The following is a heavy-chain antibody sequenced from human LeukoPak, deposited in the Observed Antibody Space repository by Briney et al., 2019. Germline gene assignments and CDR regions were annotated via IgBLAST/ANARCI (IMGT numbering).Heavy chain of an antibody. CDR2: IFSNDEK. J-gene: IGHJ5*02. Sequence: ESGPVLVKPTETLTLTCTVSGFSLSNARMGVTWIRQPPGEALEWLAHIFSNDEKSFSTPLKSRLTISKDTSKSQVVLTVTNMDPVDTATYYCARMPKYSAGFDPWGQGTLVIVSS. CDR3: ARMPKYSAGFDP. D-gene: IGHD2-21*01. V-gene: IGHV2-26*01. CDR1: GFSLSNARMG.